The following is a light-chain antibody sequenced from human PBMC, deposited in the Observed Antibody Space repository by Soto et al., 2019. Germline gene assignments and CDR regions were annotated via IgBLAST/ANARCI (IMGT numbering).Light chain of an antibody. V-gene: IGLV2-14*01. Sequence: QSVLTQPASVSVSPGQSVTISCTGTTRDVGGHDFVSWYRQYPGKAPQLLIYEVTNRPSGVSNRFSGSKSGNTASLTISGLQADDESDYYCSSYTTSRSLVFGGGTKLTVL. CDR1: TRDVGGHDF. CDR2: EVT. J-gene: IGLJ3*02. CDR3: SSYTTSRSLV.